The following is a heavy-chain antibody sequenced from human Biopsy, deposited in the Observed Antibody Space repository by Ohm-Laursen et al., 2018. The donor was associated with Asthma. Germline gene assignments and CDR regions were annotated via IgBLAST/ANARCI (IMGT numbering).Heavy chain of an antibody. D-gene: IGHD3-10*01. CDR1: GYTFNSAG. CDR3: ARAVDYSHYYGIDV. J-gene: IGHJ6*02. CDR2: ISVYNGNT. Sequence: GASVKVSCKTSGYTFNSAGITWVRQAPGQGLEWMGWISVYNGNTKVAQKLQDRVTMITDTSTSTAYMELRSLGSDDTAVYFCARAVDYSHYYGIDVWGQGTTATVS. V-gene: IGHV1-18*01.